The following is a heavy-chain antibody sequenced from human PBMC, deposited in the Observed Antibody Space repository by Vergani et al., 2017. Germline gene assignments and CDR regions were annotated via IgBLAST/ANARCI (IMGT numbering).Heavy chain of an antibody. CDR2: ISPYNHKT. V-gene: IGHV1-18*04. CDR1: GYTFVNHP. Sequence: QAQLGQSDSEVKKPGDSVTPSCKTSGYTFVNHPITWVRQAAGQVLEWMGWISPYNHKTLYSQKVEGRVTMTSDTASSPVFLELRRLTSDDTVIYDCARSQMATNDFDLSGRGTVVTVSS. J-gene: IGHJ4*02. CDR3: ARSQMATNDFDL. D-gene: IGHD5-24*01.